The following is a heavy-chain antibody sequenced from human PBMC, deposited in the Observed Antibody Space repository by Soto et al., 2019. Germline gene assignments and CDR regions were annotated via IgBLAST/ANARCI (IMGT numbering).Heavy chain of an antibody. CDR2: IDSGGST. CDR1: GFTVSTKY. J-gene: IGHJ4*02. D-gene: IGHD3-16*01. Sequence: EVQLVESGGGLVQPGGSLRLSCAASGFTVSTKYMSWVRQAPGKGLEWVSVIDSGGSTFYADSVRGRFTISRDNSKNTVNLQMNSLRAEDTAVYYCARDPWAADYWGQGTLVTVSS. CDR3: ARDPWAADY. V-gene: IGHV3-66*01.